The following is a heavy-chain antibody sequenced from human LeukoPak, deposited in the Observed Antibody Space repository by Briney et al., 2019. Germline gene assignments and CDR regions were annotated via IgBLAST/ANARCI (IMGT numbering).Heavy chain of an antibody. V-gene: IGHV4-34*01. CDR2: INHSGST. CDR1: GASFSAYY. CDR3: ARGRHYCDSSGYYYNY. D-gene: IGHD3-22*01. J-gene: IGHJ4*02. Sequence: PSETLSLTCAVYGASFSAYYWSWIRQPPGKGLEWIGEINHSGSTNYNPSLKSRVTISVDTSKHQFSLKLSSVTAADTAVYYCARGRHYCDSSGYYYNYWGQGTLVTVSS.